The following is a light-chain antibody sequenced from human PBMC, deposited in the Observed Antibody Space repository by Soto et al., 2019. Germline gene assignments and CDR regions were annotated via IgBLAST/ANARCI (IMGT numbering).Light chain of an antibody. J-gene: IGKJ1*01. CDR3: QQYYTAPWT. V-gene: IGKV4-1*01. CDR2: WAS. Sequence: DIVMTQSPDSLAVSLGDRATINCKSSQSVLYSSNNKNYLAWYQQKPGQPPKALIYWASTRESGVPDRFSGSGSGTDFTLTISSLQAEDVAVYYCQQYYTAPWTFGQGTKVDNK. CDR1: QSVLYSSNNKNY.